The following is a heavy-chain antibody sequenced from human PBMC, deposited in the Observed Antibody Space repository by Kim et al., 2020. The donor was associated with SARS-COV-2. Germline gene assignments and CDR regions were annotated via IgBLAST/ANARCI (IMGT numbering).Heavy chain of an antibody. CDR3: ARGPKNMGLSGY. V-gene: IGHV3-30*10. D-gene: IGHD3-10*01. J-gene: IGHJ4*02. Sequence: YYTDSVKGRLTISRDNSKNPLYLQMNSLRAEDTAVYYCARGPKNMGLSGYWGQGTLVTVSS.